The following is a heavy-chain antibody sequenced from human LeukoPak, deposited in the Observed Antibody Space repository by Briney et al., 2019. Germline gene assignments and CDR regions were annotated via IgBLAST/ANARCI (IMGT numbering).Heavy chain of an antibody. CDR2: IYYSGST. CDR3: ARAARGALYYYYYMDV. V-gene: IGHV4-59*01. D-gene: IGHD1-26*01. J-gene: IGHJ6*03. Sequence: SETLSLTCTVTGRSNSSYHWRWVRQPPGQGLEWGGYIYYSGSTNYNPSLNSRVTISVDTSKNQFSLKLSSVTAADTAVYYCARAARGALYYYYYMDVWGKGTTVTVSS. CDR1: GRSNSSYH.